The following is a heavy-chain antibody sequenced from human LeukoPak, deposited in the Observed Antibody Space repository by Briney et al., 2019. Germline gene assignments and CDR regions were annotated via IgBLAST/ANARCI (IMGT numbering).Heavy chain of an antibody. CDR1: GGSISSGGYY. V-gene: IGHV4-31*03. CDR2: TYYSGST. Sequence: PSEALSLTCTVSGGSISSGGYYWSWIRQHPGKGLEWIGYTYYSGSTYYNPSLKSRVTISVDTSKNQFSLKLSSVTAADTAVYYCASAYSGSYRYDYWGQGTLVTVSS. J-gene: IGHJ4*02. CDR3: ASAYSGSYRYDY. D-gene: IGHD1-26*01.